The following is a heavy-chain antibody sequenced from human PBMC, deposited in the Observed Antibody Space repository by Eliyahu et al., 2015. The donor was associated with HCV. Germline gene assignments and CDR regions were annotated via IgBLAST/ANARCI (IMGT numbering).Heavy chain of an antibody. Sequence: QVQLVQSGAEVKKPGSSVKVSCKASGGTLSSYTISWVRQAPGQGLEWMGGTIPIFGTSNYAQKLQGRVTITADISTSTAWMELSSLRSDDTAIYYCALEGGISGPRWFDPWGQGTRVTVSS. CDR1: GGTLSSYT. D-gene: IGHD2-15*01. V-gene: IGHV1-69*06. J-gene: IGHJ5*02. CDR3: ALEGGISGPRWFDP. CDR2: TIPIFGTS.